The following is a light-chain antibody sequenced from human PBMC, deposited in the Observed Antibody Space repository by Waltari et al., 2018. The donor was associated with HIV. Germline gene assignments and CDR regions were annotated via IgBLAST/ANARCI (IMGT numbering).Light chain of an antibody. Sequence: IVMTQSPATLSVSPGKTATLSCRASQSVSSNLAWYQQKAGQTPRLLIYSASTRATGIPPRFSGSGSGTRFALTITSVQPEDVAEYYCQQYNDWPWFTFGQGTKLEIK. CDR2: SAS. J-gene: IGKJ2*01. CDR3: QQYNDWPWFT. V-gene: IGKV3-15*01. CDR1: QSVSSN.